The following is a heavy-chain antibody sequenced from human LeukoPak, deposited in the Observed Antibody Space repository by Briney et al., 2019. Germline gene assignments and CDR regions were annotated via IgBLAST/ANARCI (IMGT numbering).Heavy chain of an antibody. CDR3: ARHGSGWSFDY. CDR2: IYSSGTT. CDR1: GDSISSYY. J-gene: IGHJ4*02. D-gene: IGHD6-19*01. V-gene: IGHV4-59*08. Sequence: SETLSLTCTVSGDSISSYYWSWIRQSPGKGLEWIGYIYSSGTTNYNPSLKSRVTMSIDTSENQFSLKLSSVTAADTALYYCARHGSGWSFDYWGRGALVTVSS.